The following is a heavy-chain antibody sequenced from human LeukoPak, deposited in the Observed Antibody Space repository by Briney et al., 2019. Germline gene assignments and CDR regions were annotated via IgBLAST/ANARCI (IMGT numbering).Heavy chain of an antibody. J-gene: IGHJ4*02. CDR2: IYTSGST. Sequence: SQTLSLTCTVSGGSISSGSYYWSWIRQPAGKGLEWIGRIYTSGSTNYNPSLKSRVTISVDTSKNQFSLKLSSVTAADTAVYYCARHRGYSYGLWGQGTLVTVSS. CDR3: ARHRGYSYGL. D-gene: IGHD5-18*01. V-gene: IGHV4-61*02. CDR1: GGSISSGSYY.